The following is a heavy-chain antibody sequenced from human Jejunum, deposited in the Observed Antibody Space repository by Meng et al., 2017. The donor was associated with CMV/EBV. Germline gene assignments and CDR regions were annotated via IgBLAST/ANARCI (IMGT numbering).Heavy chain of an antibody. Sequence: VHLQPWGAGLLKPSGPLSLTCAFYGGLFPASYWTWIRQAPGKGPEWIGEVTHSGSTTYNPSLASRVSISVDKPKKQFSLTLNSVTAADTAVYYCAKGRANYFGSKHNYFDSWGQGTLVTVSS. CDR3: AKGRANYFGSKHNYFDS. V-gene: IGHV4-34*01. CDR2: VTHSGST. CDR1: GGLFPASY. J-gene: IGHJ5*01. D-gene: IGHD3-10*01.